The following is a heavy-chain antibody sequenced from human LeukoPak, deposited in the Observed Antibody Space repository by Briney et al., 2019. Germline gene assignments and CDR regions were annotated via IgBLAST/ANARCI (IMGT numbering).Heavy chain of an antibody. CDR3: ARPLSRHRGYEYYFDY. Sequence: GGSLRLSCAASGFTFSDYYMSWIRQAPGKGLEWVSYISSSGSTIYYADSVKGRFTISRDNAKNSLYLQMNSLRAEDTAVYYCARPLSRHRGYEYYFDYWGQGTLVTVSS. CDR2: ISSSGSTI. J-gene: IGHJ4*02. D-gene: IGHD5-12*01. CDR1: GFTFSDYY. V-gene: IGHV3-11*01.